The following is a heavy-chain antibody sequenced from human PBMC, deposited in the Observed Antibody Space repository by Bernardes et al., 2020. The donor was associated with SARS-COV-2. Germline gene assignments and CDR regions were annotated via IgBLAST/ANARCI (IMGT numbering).Heavy chain of an antibody. CDR1: GGSFSGYF. D-gene: IGHD4-17*01. V-gene: IGHV4-34*01. CDR3: ARGFGDYGDYDAFDI. CDR2: INHSGST. Sequence: SETLSLTCAVYGGSFSGYFWTWIRQPPGKGLEWIGEINHSGSTNYNPSLKSRVTISLDTSKNQFSLKLSSVTAADTAVYYCARGFGDYGDYDAFDIWGQGTMVTVSS. J-gene: IGHJ3*02.